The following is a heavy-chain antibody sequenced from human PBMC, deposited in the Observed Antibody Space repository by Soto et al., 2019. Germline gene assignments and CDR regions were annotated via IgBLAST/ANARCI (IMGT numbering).Heavy chain of an antibody. CDR2: IYYSGST. V-gene: IGHV4-59*01. D-gene: IGHD1-26*01. CDR1: GGSISSYY. J-gene: IGHJ4*02. Sequence: SETLSLTCTVSGGSISSYYWSWIRQPPGKGLEWIGYIYYSGSTNYNPSLKSRVTISVDTSKNQFSLKLSSVTAADTAVYYCARGSGSYYGGAFDYWGQGTLVTVSS. CDR3: ARGSGSYYGGAFDY.